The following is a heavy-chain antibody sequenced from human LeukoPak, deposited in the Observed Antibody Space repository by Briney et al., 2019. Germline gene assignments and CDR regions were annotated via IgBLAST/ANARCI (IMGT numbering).Heavy chain of an antibody. J-gene: IGHJ4*02. CDR3: ARDSSGWYLDY. CDR2: ISSSSSYI. Sequence: GGSLRLSCAASGSTFSSYSMNWVRQAPGKGLEWVSSISSSSSYIYYADSVKGRFTISRDNAKNSLYLQMNSLRAEDTAVYYCARDSSGWYLDYWGQGTLVTVSS. CDR1: GSTFSSYS. D-gene: IGHD6-19*01. V-gene: IGHV3-21*01.